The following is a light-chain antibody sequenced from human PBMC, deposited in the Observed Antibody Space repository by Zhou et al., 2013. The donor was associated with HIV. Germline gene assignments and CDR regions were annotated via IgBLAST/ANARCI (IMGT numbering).Light chain of an antibody. V-gene: IGKV3-11*01. J-gene: IGKJ2*01. CDR1: QSVSRY. CDR2: DAS. Sequence: EIVLTQSPVTLSLSPGERATLSCRASQSVSRYLAWYQQKPGQAPRLLIYDASNRATDIPDRFSGSGSGTDFTFTIRRLEPEDVAVYYCQQIVSSPYTFGQGTKVEIK. CDR3: QQIVSSPYT.